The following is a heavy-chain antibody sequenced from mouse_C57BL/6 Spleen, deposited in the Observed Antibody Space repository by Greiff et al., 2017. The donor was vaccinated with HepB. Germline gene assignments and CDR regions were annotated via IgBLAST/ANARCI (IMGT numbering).Heavy chain of an antibody. Sequence: VQLQQSGTVLARPGASVKMSCKTSGYTFTSYWMHWVKQRPGQGLEWIGAIYPGNSDTSYNQKFKGKAKLTAVTSASTAYMELSSLTNEDSAVYYCTIYYGNYRDYAMDYWGQGTSVTVSS. D-gene: IGHD2-1*01. V-gene: IGHV1-5*01. CDR1: GYTFTSYW. J-gene: IGHJ4*01. CDR2: IYPGNSDT. CDR3: TIYYGNYRDYAMDY.